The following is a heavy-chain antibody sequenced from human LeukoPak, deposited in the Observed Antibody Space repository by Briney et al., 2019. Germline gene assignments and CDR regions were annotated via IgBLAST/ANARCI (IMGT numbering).Heavy chain of an antibody. V-gene: IGHV4-39*01. Sequence: SETLSLTCTVSGGSISSSSYYWGWIRQPPGKGLEWIGSIYYSGSTYYNPSLKSRVTISVDTSKNQFSLKLSSVTAADTAVYYCASHLGYCSGGGCFTFDYWGQGTLVTVSS. D-gene: IGHD2-15*01. CDR1: GGSISSSSYY. J-gene: IGHJ4*02. CDR3: ASHLGYCSGGGCFTFDY. CDR2: IYYSGST.